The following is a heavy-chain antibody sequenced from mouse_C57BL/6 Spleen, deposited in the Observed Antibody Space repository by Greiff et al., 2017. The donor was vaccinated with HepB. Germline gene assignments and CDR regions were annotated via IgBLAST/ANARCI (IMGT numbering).Heavy chain of an antibody. V-gene: IGHV3-6*01. CDR1: GYSITSGYY. J-gene: IGHJ4*01. Sequence: EVQLVESGPGLVKPSQSLSLTCSVTGYSITSGYYWNWIRQFPGNKLEWMGYISYDGSNNYNPSLKNRISITRDTSKNQFFLKLNSVTTEDTATYYCARDRGSSVYWGQGTSVTVSS. D-gene: IGHD3-2*02. CDR3: ARDRGSSVY. CDR2: ISYDGSN.